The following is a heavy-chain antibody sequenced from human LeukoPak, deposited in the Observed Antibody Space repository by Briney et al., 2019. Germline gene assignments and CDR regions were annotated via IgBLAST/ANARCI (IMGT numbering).Heavy chain of an antibody. CDR1: GYTFTGYY. Sequence: ASVTVSCKASGYTFTGYYMHWVRQAPGQGLEWMGWINTNTGNPTYAQGFTGRFFFSLDTSVSTAYLQISSLKAEDTAVYYCAREILRLDYWGQGTLVTVSS. J-gene: IGHJ4*02. D-gene: IGHD2/OR15-2a*01. V-gene: IGHV7-4-1*02. CDR3: AREILRLDY. CDR2: INTNTGNP.